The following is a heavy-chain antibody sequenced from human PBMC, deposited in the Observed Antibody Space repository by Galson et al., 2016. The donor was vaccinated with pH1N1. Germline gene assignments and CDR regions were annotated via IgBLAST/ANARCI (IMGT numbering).Heavy chain of an antibody. J-gene: IGHJ4*02. V-gene: IGHV4-38-2*01. CDR2: VYRSGAT. Sequence: CAVSGFSITSGYYWGWIRQPPGKGLEWIGTVYRSGATDYNPSLKSRITTSVDTSKNQFSLRLTSVTAADTAMYYCARHQSGVGGIPFAFDSWGQGILVTVSS. D-gene: IGHD3-3*01. CDR1: GFSITSGYY. CDR3: ARHQSGVGGIPFAFDS.